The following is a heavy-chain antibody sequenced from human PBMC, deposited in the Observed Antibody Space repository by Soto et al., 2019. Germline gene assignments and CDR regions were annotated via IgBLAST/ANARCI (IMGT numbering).Heavy chain of an antibody. J-gene: IGHJ6*02. V-gene: IGHV3-30-3*01. Sequence: QVQLVESGGGVVQPGRSLRLSCAASGFIFSSYAMHWVRQAPGKGLEWVAVISYDGSNKYYADSVKGRFTISRDNSKTTLYLQMKSLRAEDTAVYYCATTGLLHGMDVWCQGNRVSVSS. CDR3: ATTGLLHGMDV. CDR2: ISYDGSNK. CDR1: GFIFSSYA. D-gene: IGHD2-15*01.